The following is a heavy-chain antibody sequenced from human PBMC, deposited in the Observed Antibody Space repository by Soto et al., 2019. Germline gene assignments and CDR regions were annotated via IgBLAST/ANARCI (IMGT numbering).Heavy chain of an antibody. CDR2: IWPSDSDT. CDR1: GYSFSSYW. CDR3: VRHCGKIESSQGPRSFDY. D-gene: IGHD2-15*01. Sequence: GESLKISCEGSGYSFSSYWIGWVRQMPGKGLEWMGIIWPSDSDTRYSPSFQGEVTNCAVKSINTAYLQSSSLKASDTAMYYCVRHCGKIESSQGPRSFDYGGQGTLVTVSS. V-gene: IGHV5-51*01. J-gene: IGHJ4*02.